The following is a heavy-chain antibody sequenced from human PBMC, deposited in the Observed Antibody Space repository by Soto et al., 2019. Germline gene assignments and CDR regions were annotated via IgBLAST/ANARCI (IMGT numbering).Heavy chain of an antibody. J-gene: IGHJ6*02. Sequence: ASVKVSCKASGYTFTGYYMHWVRQAPGQGLEWMGWINPNSGGTNYAQKFQGWITMTRDTSISTAYMELSRLRSDDTAVYYCARGNLVVVPAAPGYYYGMDAWGQGTTVTVSS. D-gene: IGHD2-2*01. V-gene: IGHV1-2*04. CDR2: INPNSGGT. CDR3: ARGNLVVVPAAPGYYYGMDA. CDR1: GYTFTGYY.